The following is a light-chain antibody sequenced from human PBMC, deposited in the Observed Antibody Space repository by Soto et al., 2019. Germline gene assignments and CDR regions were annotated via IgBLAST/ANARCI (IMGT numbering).Light chain of an antibody. V-gene: IGLV1-44*01. CDR3: AAWDDSLNAVV. Sequence: QSVLTQPPSASGTPGQRVTSSCSGSSSNIGSNTVNWYQQLPGTAPKLLIYSNNQRPSGVPDRFSGSKSGTSASLAISGLQSEEEADYYCAAWDDSLNAVVFGGGTKLTVL. CDR2: SNN. J-gene: IGLJ2*01. CDR1: SSNIGSNT.